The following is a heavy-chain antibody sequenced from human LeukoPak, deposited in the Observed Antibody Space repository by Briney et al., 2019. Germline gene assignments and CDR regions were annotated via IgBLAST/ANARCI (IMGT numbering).Heavy chain of an antibody. CDR1: GFTVSSNY. CDR3: ARERDVYSGYEGGHDAFDI. V-gene: IGHV3-53*05. J-gene: IGHJ3*02. D-gene: IGHD5-12*01. CDR2: IYSGGST. Sequence: GGSLRLSCAASGFTVSSNYMSWVRQAPGKGLEWVSVIYSGGSTYYADSVKGRFTISRDNSKNTLYLQMNSLRAEDTAVYYCARERDVYSGYEGGHDAFDIWGQGTMVTVSS.